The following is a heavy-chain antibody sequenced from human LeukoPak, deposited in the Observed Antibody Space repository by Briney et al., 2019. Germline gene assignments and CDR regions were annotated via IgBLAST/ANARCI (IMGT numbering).Heavy chain of an antibody. V-gene: IGHV3-23*01. Sequence: PRGSLRLSCAASGFTFSKYAMTWVRQAPGKGLEWVSSIRGNGGGPFYADSVKGRFTISRDNFENMLFLQMNSLRADDAAVYYCAKDQIGVLPDAFDIWGQGTMVSVSS. CDR2: IRGNGGGP. CDR1: GFTFSKYA. D-gene: IGHD3-10*01. J-gene: IGHJ3*02. CDR3: AKDQIGVLPDAFDI.